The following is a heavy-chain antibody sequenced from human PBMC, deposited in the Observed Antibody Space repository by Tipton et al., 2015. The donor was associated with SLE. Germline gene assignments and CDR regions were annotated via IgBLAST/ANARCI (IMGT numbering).Heavy chain of an antibody. CDR1: GGSFSGYY. D-gene: IGHD2-2*01. V-gene: IGHV4-34*01. J-gene: IGHJ5*02. Sequence: LRLSCAVYGGSFSGYYWSWIRQPPGKGLEWIGEINHSGSTNYNPSLKSRVTISVDTSKNQFSLKLSSVTAADTAVYYCARRRGLVVVVPAAMEGFDPWGQGTLVTVSS. CDR2: INHSGST. CDR3: ARRRGLVVVVPAAMEGFDP.